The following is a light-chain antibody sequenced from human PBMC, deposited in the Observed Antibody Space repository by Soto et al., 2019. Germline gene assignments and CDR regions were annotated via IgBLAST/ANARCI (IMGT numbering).Light chain of an antibody. CDR1: SSDVGGYNY. CDR2: DVS. J-gene: IGLJ1*01. V-gene: IGLV2-14*01. Sequence: QSVLTQPASVSGSPGQSITISCTGTSSDVGGYNYVSWYQQHPGKVPKLMIYDVSYRPSGVSNRFSGSKSGNTASLTISGLQAEDEADYYCNSYTTRSTYVFGTGTKVTVL. CDR3: NSYTTRSTYV.